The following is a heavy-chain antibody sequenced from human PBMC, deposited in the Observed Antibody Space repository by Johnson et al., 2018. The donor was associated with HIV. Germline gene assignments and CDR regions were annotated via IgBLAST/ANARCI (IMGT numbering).Heavy chain of an antibody. CDR2: IYSGGST. V-gene: IGHV3-66*01. Sequence: EVQLVESGGGLVQPGGSLRVSCAASGFTVSSNYMSWVRQAPGKGLEWVSVIYSGGSTYYADSVKGRYTISRDNSKNTLYLQMNSLRADDTAVYYCARAYSYGAFDIWGQGTMVTVSS. CDR3: ARAYSYGAFDI. CDR1: GFTVSSNY. J-gene: IGHJ3*02. D-gene: IGHD5-18*01.